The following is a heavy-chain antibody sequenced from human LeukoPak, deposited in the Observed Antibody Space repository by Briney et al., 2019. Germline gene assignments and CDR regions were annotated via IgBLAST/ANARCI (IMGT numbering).Heavy chain of an antibody. J-gene: IGHJ5*02. Sequence: GGSLRLSCAASGLTFRSSSMNWVRQAPGKGLEWVSSISSSGSHIYYADSVKGRITISRDNAKNSVYLQMNSLRAEDTAVYYCARETRSGGSLLRGNWFDPWGQGTLVTVSS. V-gene: IGHV3-21*01. CDR2: ISSSGSHI. CDR1: GLTFRSSS. D-gene: IGHD2-15*01. CDR3: ARETRSGGSLLRGNWFDP.